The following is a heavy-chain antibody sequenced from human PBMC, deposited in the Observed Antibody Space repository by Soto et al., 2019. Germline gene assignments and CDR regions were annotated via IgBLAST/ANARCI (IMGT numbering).Heavy chain of an antibody. CDR3: ASHYGDFIVVVPAEWFDP. Sequence: QLQLQESGPGLVKPSETLSLTCTVSGGSISSSSYYWGWIRQPPGKGLEWIGSIYYSGSTYYNPSLKSRVTISVDTSKNQFSLKLSSVTAADTAVYYCASHYGDFIVVVPAEWFDPWGQGTLVTVSS. D-gene: IGHD2-2*01. CDR1: GGSISSSSYY. J-gene: IGHJ5*02. V-gene: IGHV4-39*01. CDR2: IYYSGST.